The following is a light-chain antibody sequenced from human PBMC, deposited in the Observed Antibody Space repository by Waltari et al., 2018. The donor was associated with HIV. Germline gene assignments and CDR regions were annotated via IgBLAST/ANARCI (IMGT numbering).Light chain of an antibody. J-gene: IGLJ2*01. CDR2: AVS. CDR3: SSYSRSSTLVL. CDR1: SSDIGGFDY. V-gene: IGLV2-14*03. Sequence: QSALTQPASVSGSPGQSITISCTGASSDIGGFDYVAWYQPPPGKVPKLIIYAVSDRPSGVSNRFSGSKSGSTASLSISGLQAEDEAVYYCSSYSRSSTLVLFGGGTKLTVL.